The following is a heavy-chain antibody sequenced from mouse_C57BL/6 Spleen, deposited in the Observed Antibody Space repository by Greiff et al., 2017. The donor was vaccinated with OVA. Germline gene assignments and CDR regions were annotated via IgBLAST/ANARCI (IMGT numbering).Heavy chain of an antibody. D-gene: IGHD1-1*01. CDR2: IWSGGST. J-gene: IGHJ4*01. V-gene: IGHV2-2*01. CDR1: GFSLTSYG. Sequence: VMLVESGPGLVQPSQSLSITCTVSGFSLTSYGVHWVRQSPGKGLEWLGVIWSGGSTDYNAAFISRLSISKDNSKSQVFFKMNSLQADDTAIYYCARNWATVVATGAMDYWGQGTSVTVSS. CDR3: ARNWATVVATGAMDY.